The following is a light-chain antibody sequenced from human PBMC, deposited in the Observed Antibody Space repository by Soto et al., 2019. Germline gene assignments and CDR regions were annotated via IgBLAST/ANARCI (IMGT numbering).Light chain of an antibody. CDR2: GNN. CDR3: QSYDSSLSGVV. CDR1: SSNIGAAYD. Sequence: QSVLTQPPSVSGAPGQRVTISCTGCSSNIGAAYDVHWYQQFPGTAPKLLIYGNNNRPSGVPDRFSGSKSGTSASLAITGLQAEDEADYYCQSYDSSLSGVVFGGGTKLTVL. J-gene: IGLJ2*01. V-gene: IGLV1-40*01.